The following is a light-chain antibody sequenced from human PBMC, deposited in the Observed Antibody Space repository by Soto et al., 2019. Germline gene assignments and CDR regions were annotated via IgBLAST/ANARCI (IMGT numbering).Light chain of an antibody. J-gene: IGKJ5*01. V-gene: IGKV1-9*01. Sequence: DIQLTQSPSFLSASVGDRFTITYRASQGIRNYLALYEQKPGRAPKLLIYIASTLQSGVPSRFSDSYSGTEFNLTITSLQPEDFATYYCQQVNSYPITFGQGTRLE. CDR2: IAS. CDR3: QQVNSYPIT. CDR1: QGIRNY.